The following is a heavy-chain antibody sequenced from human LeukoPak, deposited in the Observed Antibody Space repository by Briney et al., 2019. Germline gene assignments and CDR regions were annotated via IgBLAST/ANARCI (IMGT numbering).Heavy chain of an antibody. Sequence: GGSLRLSCAASGFTFSSYEMNWVRQAPGKGLEWVSYISSSGSTIYYADSVKGRFTISRDNAKNSLYRQMNSLRTEDTAVYYCARGLKESHYDGDYVVAEFDYWGQGTLVTVSS. CDR3: ARGLKESHYDGDYVVAEFDY. CDR2: ISSSGSTI. CDR1: GFTFSSYE. D-gene: IGHD4-17*01. J-gene: IGHJ4*02. V-gene: IGHV3-48*03.